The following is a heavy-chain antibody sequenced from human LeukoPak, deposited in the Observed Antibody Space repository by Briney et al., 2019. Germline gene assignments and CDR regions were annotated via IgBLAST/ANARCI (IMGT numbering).Heavy chain of an antibody. CDR1: GGSISSYY. J-gene: IGHJ6*03. Sequence: SETLSLTCTISGGSISSYYWSWIRQPPGKGLEWIGYIYYSGRTNYNPSRKSRVTISVDTSKNQFSLKLSSVTAADTAVYYCARGNYYYYYYMDVWGKGTTVTVSS. V-gene: IGHV4-59*01. CDR2: IYYSGRT. CDR3: ARGNYYYYYYMDV. D-gene: IGHD4-23*01.